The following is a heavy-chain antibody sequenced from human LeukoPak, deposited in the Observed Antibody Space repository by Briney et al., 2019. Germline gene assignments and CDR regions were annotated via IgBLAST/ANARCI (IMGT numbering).Heavy chain of an antibody. J-gene: IGHJ4*02. CDR1: GFTVSSNY. CDR3: ARVSGSYYFDY. Sequence: GGSLRLSCAASGFTVSSNYMSWVRQAPGKGLEWVSVIYSGGSTYYADSVKGRFTISRDNSKNTLYLQMNSLRAEDTAVYYCARVSGSYYFDYWGQGTLVIVSS. D-gene: IGHD1-26*01. CDR2: IYSGGST. V-gene: IGHV3-53*01.